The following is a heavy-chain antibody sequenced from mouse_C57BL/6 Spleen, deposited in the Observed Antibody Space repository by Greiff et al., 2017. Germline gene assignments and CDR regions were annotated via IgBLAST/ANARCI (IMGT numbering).Heavy chain of an antibody. CDR1: GYTFTDYE. V-gene: IGHV1-15*01. D-gene: IGHD1-1*01. J-gene: IGHJ2*01. CDR2: IDPATGGT. Sequence: VKLMESRAELVRPGASVTLSCKASGYTFTDYEMHWVKQTPVHGLEWIGAIDPATGGTAYNQKFKGKAILTADKSSSTAYMELSSLTSEDSAVYYCTRVYGSRRLDYWGQGTTLTVSA. CDR3: TRVYGSRRLDY.